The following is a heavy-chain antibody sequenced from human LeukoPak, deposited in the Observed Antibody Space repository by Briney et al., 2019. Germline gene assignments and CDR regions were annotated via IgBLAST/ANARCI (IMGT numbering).Heavy chain of an antibody. CDR3: AKLFKAYSSSWIDY. CDR1: GFTFSNYG. V-gene: IGHV3-30*18. CDR2: ISYDGSNE. J-gene: IGHJ4*02. D-gene: IGHD6-13*01. Sequence: GGSLRLSCAASGFTFSNYGMHWVRQAPGKGLEWVAFISYDGSNEYYADSVKGRFTISRGNAKNSLYLQMDSLRAEDTAIYYRAKLFKAYSSSWIDYWGQGNLVTVSS.